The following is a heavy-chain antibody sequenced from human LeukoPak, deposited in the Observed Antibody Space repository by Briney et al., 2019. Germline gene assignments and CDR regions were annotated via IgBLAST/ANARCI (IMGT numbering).Heavy chain of an antibody. CDR1: GYTFTNYD. Sequence: ASVKVSCKASGYTFTNYDINWVRQATGQGLEWMGWISAYNGNTNYAQKLQGRVTMTTDTSTSTAYMELRSLRSDDTAVYYCARDVPYYYDSSPSESDYWGQGTLVTVSS. CDR2: ISAYNGNT. V-gene: IGHV1-18*01. D-gene: IGHD3-22*01. J-gene: IGHJ4*02. CDR3: ARDVPYYYDSSPSESDY.